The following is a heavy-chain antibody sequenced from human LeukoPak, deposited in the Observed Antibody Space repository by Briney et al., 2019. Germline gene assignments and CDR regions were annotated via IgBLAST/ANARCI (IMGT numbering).Heavy chain of an antibody. D-gene: IGHD3-10*01. J-gene: IGHJ4*02. V-gene: IGHV3-21*04. CDR2: ISSSSSYI. CDR3: ARDMGRSRGAPLDY. CDR1: GFTFSSYS. Sequence: GGSLRLSCAASGFTFSSYSMNWVRQAPGKGLEWVSSISSSSSYIYYADSVKGRFTISRDNAKNSLYLQMNSLRAEDTAVYYCARDMGRSRGAPLDYWGQGTLVTVSS.